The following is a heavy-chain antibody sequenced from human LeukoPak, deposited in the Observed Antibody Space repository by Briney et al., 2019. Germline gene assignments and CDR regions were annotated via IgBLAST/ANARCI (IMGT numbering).Heavy chain of an antibody. CDR1: GYTFTGYY. Sequence: ASVKVSCKASGYTFTGYYMHWVRQAPGQGLEWMGWINPNSGGTNYAQKFQGRVTMTRDTSISTAYMELSRLRSDDTAVYYCARGTVAVAGPFDPWGQGTLVTVSS. CDR2: INPNSGGT. CDR3: ARGTVAVAGPFDP. V-gene: IGHV1-2*02. J-gene: IGHJ5*02. D-gene: IGHD6-19*01.